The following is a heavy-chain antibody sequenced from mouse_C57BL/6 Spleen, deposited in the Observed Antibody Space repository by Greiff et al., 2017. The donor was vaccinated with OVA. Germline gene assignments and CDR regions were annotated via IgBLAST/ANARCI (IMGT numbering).Heavy chain of an antibody. CDR1: GYTFTDYN. V-gene: IGHV1-18*01. D-gene: IGHD1-1*01. Sequence: EVKLMESGPELVKPGASVKIPCKASGYTFTDYNMDWVKQSHGKSLEWIGDINPNNGGTIYNQKFKGKATLTVDKSSSTAYMELRSLTSEDTAVYYCARNYGSSLYWYFDVWGTGTTVTVSS. J-gene: IGHJ1*03. CDR3: ARNYGSSLYWYFDV. CDR2: INPNNGGT.